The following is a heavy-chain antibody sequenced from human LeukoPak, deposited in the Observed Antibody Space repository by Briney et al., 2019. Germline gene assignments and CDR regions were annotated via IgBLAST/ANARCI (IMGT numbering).Heavy chain of an antibody. CDR2: IIPIFGTA. Sequence: SVKVSCKASGGTFSSYAISWVRQAPGQGLEWMGGIIPIFGTANYAQKFQGRVTITADESTSTAYMELSSLRSEDTAVYYCARAEEMATMYYYYYYMDVWGKGTTVTVSS. J-gene: IGHJ6*03. V-gene: IGHV1-69*13. D-gene: IGHD5-24*01. CDR1: GGTFSSYA. CDR3: ARAEEMATMYYYYYYMDV.